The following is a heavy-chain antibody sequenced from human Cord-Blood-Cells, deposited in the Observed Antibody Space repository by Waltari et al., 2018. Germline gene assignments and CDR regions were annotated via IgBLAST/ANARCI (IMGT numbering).Heavy chain of an antibody. D-gene: IGHD6-19*01. CDR3: ARDGIAVAGDY. CDR2: IIPIFGTA. J-gene: IGHJ4*02. V-gene: IGHV1-69*06. Sequence: VQLVQSGAEVKKPGSPVTVSCKSSGGTFSSYAISCVRQAPGQGLEWMVGIIPIFGTANYAQKFQGRVTITADKSTSTAYMELSSLRSEDTAVYYCARDGIAVAGDYWGQGTLVTVSS. CDR1: GGTFSSYA.